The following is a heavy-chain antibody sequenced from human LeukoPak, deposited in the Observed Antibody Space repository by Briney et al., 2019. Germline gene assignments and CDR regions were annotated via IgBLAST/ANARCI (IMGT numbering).Heavy chain of an antibody. D-gene: IGHD2-21*01. V-gene: IGHV1-8*01. J-gene: IGHJ4*02. CDR1: GYTFTSYD. Sequence: ASVKVSCKASGYTFTSYDINWVRQATGQGLEWMGWMNPNSGNTGYAQKFQGRVTMTRNTSISTAYMELSSLRSEDTALYYCAKDIRGGRKFFVGGELDYWGQGTLVTVSS. CDR2: MNPNSGNT. CDR3: AKDIRGGRKFFVGGELDY.